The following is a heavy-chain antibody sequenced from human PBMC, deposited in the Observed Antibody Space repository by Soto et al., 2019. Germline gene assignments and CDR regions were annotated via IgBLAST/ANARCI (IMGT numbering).Heavy chain of an antibody. J-gene: IGHJ5*02. CDR3: GREGIYSSFDP. Sequence: QVQLQESGPGLVKPSGTLALTCAVSGVSVTRSNWWSWVRQSPGKGLEWIGAVYHSGSTRYNPSLNSRVTLPVDVSSNQFSLRLTSVTAAATAVYYCGREGIYSSFDPWGQGILVTVSS. D-gene: IGHD5-12*01. CDR1: GVSVTRSNW. V-gene: IGHV4-4*02. CDR2: VYHSGST.